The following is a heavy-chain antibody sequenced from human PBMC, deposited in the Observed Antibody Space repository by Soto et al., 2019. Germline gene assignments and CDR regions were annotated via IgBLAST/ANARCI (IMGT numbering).Heavy chain of an antibody. D-gene: IGHD3-3*01. V-gene: IGHV3-7*01. CDR3: ANGGSPFAECES. CDR1: GFTFRNYW. J-gene: IGHJ5*02. Sequence: EVQLVDSGGGLVQPGGSLTLSCAASGFTFRNYWMTWVRQAPGKGLEWVANINPDGGEGYYVDSLKGRFTISRDNAKNSLYLQINGLRVDDTALYYCANGGSPFAECESWGQGTLVTVSS. CDR2: INPDGGEG.